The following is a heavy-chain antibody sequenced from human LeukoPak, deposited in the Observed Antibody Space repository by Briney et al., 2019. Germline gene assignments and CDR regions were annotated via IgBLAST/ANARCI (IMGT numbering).Heavy chain of an antibody. Sequence: GGSLRLSCAASGFTFSSSAMSWVRQAPGKGLEWVSAISNNGGYTYYADSVKGRFTISRDNSKNTLYLQMNSLRAEDTAVYYCANTVLEWLLYGFDYWGQGTLVTVSS. CDR3: ANTVLEWLLYGFDY. J-gene: IGHJ4*02. CDR2: ISNNGGYT. CDR1: GFTFSSSA. D-gene: IGHD3-3*01. V-gene: IGHV3-23*01.